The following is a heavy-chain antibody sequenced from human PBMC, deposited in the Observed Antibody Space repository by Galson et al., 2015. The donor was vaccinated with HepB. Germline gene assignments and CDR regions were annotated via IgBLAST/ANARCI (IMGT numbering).Heavy chain of an antibody. J-gene: IGHJ3*02. CDR2: IRYDGSNK. CDR1: GFTFSSYG. V-gene: IGHV3-30*02. CDR3: ANPFPRVVLISDDAFDI. D-gene: IGHD2-15*01. Sequence: SLRLSCAASGFTFSSYGMHWVRQAPGKGLEWVAFIRYDGSNKYYADSVKGRFTISRDNSKNTLYLQMNSLRAEDTAVYYCANPFPRVVLISDDAFDIWGQGTMVTVSS.